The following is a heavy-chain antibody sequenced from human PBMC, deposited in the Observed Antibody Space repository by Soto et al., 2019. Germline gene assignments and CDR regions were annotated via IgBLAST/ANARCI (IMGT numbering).Heavy chain of an antibody. J-gene: IGHJ4*02. D-gene: IGHD2-8*02. V-gene: IGHV4-39*01. Sequence: QLQLQESGPGLMKPSETLSLTCTVSGGSITSRIYYWGWIRQPPGKGLEWIGTINYSETYYHPSLKSRLTTSIDTSRNQFSLRLRSVTAADTAVYYCARHFCTGGACYFDYWGQGTLLTVSS. CDR2: INYSET. CDR1: GGSITSRIYY. CDR3: ARHFCTGGACYFDY.